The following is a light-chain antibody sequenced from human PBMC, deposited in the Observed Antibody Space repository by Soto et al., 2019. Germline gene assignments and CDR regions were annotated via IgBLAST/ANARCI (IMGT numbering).Light chain of an antibody. J-gene: IGLJ1*01. Sequence: QSVLTQPPSASGTPGQTITISCSGGSSNIGINTVSWYEHLPGTAPRLLIYGNNQRPSGVPDRFSGSKSGTSASLAISGLQSEDEAHYYCATWDDSLDVHVFGTWTKVTVL. CDR1: SSNIGINT. CDR2: GNN. CDR3: ATWDDSLDVHV. V-gene: IGLV1-44*01.